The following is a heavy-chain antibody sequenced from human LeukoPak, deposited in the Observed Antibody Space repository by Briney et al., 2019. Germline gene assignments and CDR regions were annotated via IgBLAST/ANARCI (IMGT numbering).Heavy chain of an antibody. Sequence: PSETLSLTCTVSGGSISSYYWSWIRQPPGKGLEWIGYIYYSGSTNYNPSLKSRVTISVDTSKNQFSLKLSSVTAADTAVYYCARVRYCNSTSCSYLDYWGQGTLVTVSS. CDR1: GGSISSYY. V-gene: IGHV4-59*01. CDR2: IYYSGST. D-gene: IGHD2-2*01. J-gene: IGHJ4*02. CDR3: ARVRYCNSTSCSYLDY.